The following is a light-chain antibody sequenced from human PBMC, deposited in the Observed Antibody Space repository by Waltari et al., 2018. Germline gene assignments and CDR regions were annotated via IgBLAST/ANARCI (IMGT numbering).Light chain of an antibody. CDR3: SSYTASRHYV. J-gene: IGLJ1*01. CDR2: DVS. V-gene: IGLV2-14*03. CDR1: SSDVGGSNY. Sequence: QSALTQPASVSGSPGQSITISCTVTSSDVGGSNYVSWYQQYPGKAPKLVIYDVSTRPSGASDRFSGSKSGNTASLIISGLQAEDEADYYCSSYTASRHYVFGTGTKVTVL.